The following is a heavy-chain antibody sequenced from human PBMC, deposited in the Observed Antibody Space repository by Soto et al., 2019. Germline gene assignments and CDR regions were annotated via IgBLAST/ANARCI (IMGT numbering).Heavy chain of an antibody. Sequence: PSETLSLTCTVSGGSISSYYWSWIRQPPGKGLEWIGYIYYSGSTNYNPSLKSRVTISVDTPKNQFSLKLSSVTAADTAVYYCARTPPGYCSGGSCYSLFDYWGQGTLVTVSS. CDR3: ARTPPGYCSGGSCYSLFDY. CDR2: IYYSGST. D-gene: IGHD2-15*01. J-gene: IGHJ4*02. CDR1: GGSISSYY. V-gene: IGHV4-59*01.